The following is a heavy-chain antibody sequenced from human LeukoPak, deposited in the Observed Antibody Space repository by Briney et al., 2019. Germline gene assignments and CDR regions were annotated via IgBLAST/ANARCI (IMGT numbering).Heavy chain of an antibody. CDR3: TTVPPWVTTGYFNY. CDR1: GFTFSNAW. CDR2: IKSKTDGGTT. V-gene: IGHV3-15*01. D-gene: IGHD4-17*01. J-gene: IGHJ4*02. Sequence: GGSLRLSCATSGFTFSNAWMSWVRQAPGKGLEWVGRIKSKTDGGTTEYAAPVKGRFTISRDDSKNTVYLQMNSLKIDDTAVYYCTTVPPWVTTGYFNYWGQGTLVTVS.